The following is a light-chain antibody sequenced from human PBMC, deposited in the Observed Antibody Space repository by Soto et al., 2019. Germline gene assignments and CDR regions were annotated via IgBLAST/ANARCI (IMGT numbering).Light chain of an antibody. V-gene: IGKV4-1*01. J-gene: IGKJ3*01. Sequence: DIVMTQSPDSLAVSLGERATINCKSSQSLLDSSNNRNYLAWFQQKPGQPPKLLFYWASTRESGVPDRFSGSGSGTDFILTIGSLQAEDVAVYYCQQYYTTPFTFGPGTKVDIK. CDR1: QSLLDSSNNRNY. CDR3: QQYYTTPFT. CDR2: WAS.